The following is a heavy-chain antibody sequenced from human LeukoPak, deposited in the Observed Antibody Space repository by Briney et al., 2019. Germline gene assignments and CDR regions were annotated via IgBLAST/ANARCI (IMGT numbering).Heavy chain of an antibody. CDR1: GGXFSGYY. Sequence: SETLSLTCAVYGGXFSGYYWSWIRQPPGKGLEWIGEINHSGSTNYNASLKSRVTISVDTSKNQFSLKLSSVTAADTAVYYCARRGSNGFGYWGQGTLVTVSS. D-gene: IGHD6-13*01. CDR3: ARRGSNGFGY. J-gene: IGHJ4*02. V-gene: IGHV4-34*01. CDR2: INHSGST.